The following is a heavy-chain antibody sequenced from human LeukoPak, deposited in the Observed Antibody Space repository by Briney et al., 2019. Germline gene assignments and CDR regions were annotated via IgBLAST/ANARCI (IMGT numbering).Heavy chain of an antibody. J-gene: IGHJ6*03. Sequence: KSSETLSLTCAVYGGSFSGYYWSWIRQPPGKGLEWIGEINHSGSTNYNPSLKSRVTISVDTSKNQFSLKLSSVTAADTAVYYCARAQGITIFGVASRSYYMDVWGKGTTVTVSS. CDR1: GGSFSGYY. V-gene: IGHV4-34*01. D-gene: IGHD3-3*01. CDR2: INHSGST. CDR3: ARAQGITIFGVASRSYYMDV.